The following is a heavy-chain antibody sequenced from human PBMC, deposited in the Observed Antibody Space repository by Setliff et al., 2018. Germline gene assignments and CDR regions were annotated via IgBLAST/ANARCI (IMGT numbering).Heavy chain of an antibody. Sequence: SETLSLTCTVSGGSISSHYWSWIRQPPGKGLEWIGSIYYSGSTNYNPSLKSRVTISVDTSKNQFSLKLSPVTAADTAVYYCARVSTWFDPWGQGTLVTVSS. CDR1: GGSISSHY. CDR3: ARVSTWFDP. J-gene: IGHJ5*02. V-gene: IGHV4-59*11. CDR2: IYYSGST. D-gene: IGHD4-17*01.